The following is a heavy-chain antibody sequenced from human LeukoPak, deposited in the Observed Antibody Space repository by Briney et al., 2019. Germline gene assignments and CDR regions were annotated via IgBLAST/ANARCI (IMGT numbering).Heavy chain of an antibody. CDR1: GFTFSSYG. CDR3: AKDSQDYVWGSYRNHFDY. CDR2: IWYDGSNK. Sequence: PGGSLRLSCAASGFTFSSYGMHWVRQAPGKGLEWVAVIWYDGSNKYYADSVKGRFTISRDNSKNTLYLQMNSLRAEDTAVYYCAKDSQDYVWGSYRNHFDYWGQGTLVTVSS. V-gene: IGHV3-33*06. J-gene: IGHJ4*02. D-gene: IGHD3-16*02.